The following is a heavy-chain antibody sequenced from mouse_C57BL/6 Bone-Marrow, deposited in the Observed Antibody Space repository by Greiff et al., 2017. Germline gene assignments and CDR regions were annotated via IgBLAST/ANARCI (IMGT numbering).Heavy chain of an antibody. CDR1: GYTFTSYW. V-gene: IGHV1-50*01. Sequence: QVQLQQPGAELVKPGASVKLSCKASGYTFTSYWMQWVKQRPGQGLEWIGEIDPSDSYTNYNQKFKGKATLTVDTSSSTAYMRLSSLTSEDSAVYYSAKGYDYGGKGYWYFDVWGTGTTVTVSS. J-gene: IGHJ1*03. CDR2: IDPSDSYT. CDR3: AKGYDYGGKGYWYFDV. D-gene: IGHD2-4*01.